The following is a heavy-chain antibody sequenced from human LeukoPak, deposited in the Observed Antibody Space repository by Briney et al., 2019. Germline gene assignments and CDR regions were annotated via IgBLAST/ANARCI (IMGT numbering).Heavy chain of an antibody. CDR2: FDPEDGET. Sequence: ASVKVSYKVSGYTLTELSMHWVRQAPGKGLEWMGGFDPEDGETIYAQKFQGRVTMTEDTSTDTAYMELSSLRSEDTAVYYCATDSSRMKYYFDYWGQGTLVTVSS. J-gene: IGHJ4*02. D-gene: IGHD6-13*01. CDR1: GYTLTELS. V-gene: IGHV1-24*01. CDR3: ATDSSRMKYYFDY.